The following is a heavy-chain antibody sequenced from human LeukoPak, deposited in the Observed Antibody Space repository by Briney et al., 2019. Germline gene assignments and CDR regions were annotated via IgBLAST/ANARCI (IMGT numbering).Heavy chain of an antibody. CDR3: AKGVTIFGVVTHYYYMDV. CDR2: IRYDGSNK. D-gene: IGHD3-3*01. V-gene: IGHV3-30*02. J-gene: IGHJ6*03. Sequence: GGSLRLSCAASGFTFSSYGMHWVRQAPGKGLEWVAFIRYDGSNKYYADSVKGRFTISRDNSKNTLYLQMNILRAEDTAVYYCAKGVTIFGVVTHYYYMDVWGKGTTVTVSS. CDR1: GFTFSSYG.